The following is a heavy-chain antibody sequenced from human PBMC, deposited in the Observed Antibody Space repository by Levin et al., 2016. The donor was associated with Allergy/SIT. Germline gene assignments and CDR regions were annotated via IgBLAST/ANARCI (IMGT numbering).Heavy chain of an antibody. D-gene: IGHD4-17*01. CDR3: VKDGGKGFSDYVSSAFFDC. V-gene: IGHV3-30*18. CDR1: GFTLSTYG. CDR2: ISYDGSNN. Sequence: GGSLRLSCAASGFTLSTYGMHWVRQAPGKGLESVAVISYDGSNNFYADSVKGRFTISRDNSKNTLYLQMNSLRAEDTAVYYCVKDGGKGFSDYVSSAFFDCWGQGTLVTVSS. J-gene: IGHJ4*02.